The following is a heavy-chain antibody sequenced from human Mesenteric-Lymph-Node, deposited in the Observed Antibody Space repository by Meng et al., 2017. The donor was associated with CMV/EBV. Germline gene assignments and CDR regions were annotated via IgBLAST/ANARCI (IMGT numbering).Heavy chain of an antibody. J-gene: IGHJ4*02. CDR3: ARGNWNYGY. V-gene: IGHV4-59*01. CDR2: IYYSGST. Sequence: GSLSLACTVSGGSISSYYWSWIRQPPGKGREWIGYIYYSGSTNYHPSLKSRVTISVDTSKNQFSLKLSSVAAADTAVYYCARGNWNYGYWGQGTLVTVSS. CDR1: GGSISSYY. D-gene: IGHD1-7*01.